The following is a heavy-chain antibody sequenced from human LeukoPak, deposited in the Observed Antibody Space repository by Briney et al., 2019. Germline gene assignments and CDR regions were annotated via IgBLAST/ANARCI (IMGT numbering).Heavy chain of an antibody. Sequence: ASVKVSCKASGYTFTGYYMHWVRQAPGQGLEWMGWINPNSGGTNYAQKFQGRVTMTRDTSISTAYVELSRLRSDDTAVYYCARVGLPSFNWFDPWGQGTLVTVSS. CDR3: ARVGLPSFNWFDP. D-gene: IGHD5-12*01. J-gene: IGHJ5*02. CDR1: GYTFTGYY. V-gene: IGHV1-2*02. CDR2: INPNSGGT.